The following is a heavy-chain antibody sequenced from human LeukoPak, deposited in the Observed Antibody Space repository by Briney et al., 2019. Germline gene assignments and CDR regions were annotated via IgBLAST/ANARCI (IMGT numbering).Heavy chain of an antibody. D-gene: IGHD4-17*01. J-gene: IGHJ4*02. CDR1: GFTSGIYA. CDR2: FSGGGDS. V-gene: IGHV3-23*01. CDR3: ARDPATGHGENDY. Sequence: PGGSLRLSCAASGFTSGIYATSWVRQAPGKGLEWVSAFSGGGDSFYADSVRGRFSVSADKSKNILYLQMNSLRDEDTAVYYCARDPATGHGENDYWGQGTLVTVSS.